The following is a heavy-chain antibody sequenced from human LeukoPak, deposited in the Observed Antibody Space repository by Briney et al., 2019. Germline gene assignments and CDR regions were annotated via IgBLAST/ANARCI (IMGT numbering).Heavy chain of an antibody. CDR2: INTNTGNP. CDR3: ARDKVDYDFWSGYYGAYYYGMDV. J-gene: IGHJ6*02. D-gene: IGHD3-3*01. CDR1: GYTFTSYA. Sequence: ASVKVSCKASGYTFTSYAMNWVRQAPGQGLEWMGWINTNTGNPTYAQGFTGRFVFSLDTSVSTAYLQISGLKAEDTAVYYCARDKVDYDFWSGYYGAYYYGMDVWGQGTTVTVSS. V-gene: IGHV7-4-1*02.